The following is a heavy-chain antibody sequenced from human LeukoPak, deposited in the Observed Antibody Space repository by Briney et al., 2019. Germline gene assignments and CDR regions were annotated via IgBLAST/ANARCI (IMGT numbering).Heavy chain of an antibody. D-gene: IGHD3-22*01. CDR3: ARHMAYDSSGYYPPALYYYYYMDV. J-gene: IGHJ6*03. CDR2: INPNSGGT. Sequence: ASVKVSCKASGYTFTGYYMHWVRQAPGQGLEWMGWINPNSGGTNYAQKFQGRVTMTRDTSISTAYMELSRLRSDDTAVYYCARHMAYDSSGYYPPALYYYYYMDVWGKGTTVTVSS. V-gene: IGHV1-2*02. CDR1: GYTFTGYY.